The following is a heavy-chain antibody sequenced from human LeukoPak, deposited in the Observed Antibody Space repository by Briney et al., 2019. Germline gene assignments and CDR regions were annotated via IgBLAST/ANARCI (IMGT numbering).Heavy chain of an antibody. V-gene: IGHV4-39*07. CDR2: INHSGST. J-gene: IGHJ6*03. D-gene: IGHD2-2*01. Sequence: SETLSLTCTVSGGSISSSSYYWSWIRQPPGKGLEWIGEINHSGSTNYNPSLKSRVTISVDTSKNQFSLKLSSVTAADTAVYYCARGLVPPTYYYYYYMDVWGKGTTVTISS. CDR3: ARGLVPPTYYYYYYMDV. CDR1: GGSISSSSYY.